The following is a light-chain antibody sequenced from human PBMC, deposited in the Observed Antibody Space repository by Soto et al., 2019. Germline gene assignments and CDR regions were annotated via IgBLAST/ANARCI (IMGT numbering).Light chain of an antibody. Sequence: QSALTQPASVSGSPGQSIAISCTGTSSDVGGYNYVSWYQQHPGKAPKLMIYEVSNRPSGVSNRFSGSKSGNTASLTISGLQAEDEADYYCSSYTSRNTRVFGTGTKLTVL. CDR3: SSYTSRNTRV. V-gene: IGLV2-14*01. CDR1: SSDVGGYNY. CDR2: EVS. J-gene: IGLJ1*01.